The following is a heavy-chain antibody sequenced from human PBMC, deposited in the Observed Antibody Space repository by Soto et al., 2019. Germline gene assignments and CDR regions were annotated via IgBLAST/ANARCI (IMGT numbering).Heavy chain of an antibody. V-gene: IGHV4-30-2*01. CDR1: GGSISSGGYS. CDR2: IYHSGST. CDR3: ARVDCSGGNCYFDY. J-gene: IGHJ4*02. D-gene: IGHD2-15*01. Sequence: QLQLQESGSGLVKPSQTLSLTCAVSGGSISSGGYSWSWVRQPPGKGLECIGYIYHSGSTYYNPSLKRQVTISLDRSNNQFSLKLSSVTAADTAVYYCARVDCSGGNCYFDYWGQGTLVTVSS.